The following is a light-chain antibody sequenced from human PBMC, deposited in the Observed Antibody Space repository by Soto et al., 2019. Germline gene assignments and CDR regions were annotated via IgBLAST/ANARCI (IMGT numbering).Light chain of an antibody. CDR3: QQYNNWPLT. CDR1: QSVSNSY. CDR2: GAS. J-gene: IGKJ4*01. V-gene: IGKV3D-15*01. Sequence: EIVLTQSPGTLSLSPLEIATLSFMASQSVSNSYLAWYQQKPGQAPRPLISGASRRATGIPASFSGSGSGTEFTLTISSLQSEDFAVYYCQQYNNWPLTFGGGTKVDIK.